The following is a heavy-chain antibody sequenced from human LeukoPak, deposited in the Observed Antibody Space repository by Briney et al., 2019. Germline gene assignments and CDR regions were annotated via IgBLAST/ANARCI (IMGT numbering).Heavy chain of an antibody. CDR1: GFTFSSYG. V-gene: IGHV3-33*06. CDR3: AKSSSSGYYGDPYDYFDY. J-gene: IGHJ4*02. D-gene: IGHD3-22*01. CDR2: IWYDGSNK. Sequence: PGGSLRLSCAASGFTFSSYGMHWVRQAPGKGLEWVAVIWYDGSNKYYADSVKGRFTISRENSKNTLYLQMNSLRAEDTAVYYCAKSSSSGYYGDPYDYFDYWGQGTLVTVSS.